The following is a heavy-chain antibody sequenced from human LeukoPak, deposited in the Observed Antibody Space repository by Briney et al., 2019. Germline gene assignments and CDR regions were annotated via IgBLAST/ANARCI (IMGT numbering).Heavy chain of an antibody. J-gene: IGHJ3*02. CDR2: IIPIFGSS. CDR3: ARGHYYDSSGYYLVDDAFDI. Sequence: SVKVSCKASGGTFNNYAINWVRQAPGQGLEWMGGIIPIFGSSNYAQKFQGRVTITADESTTTAYKELSSLRFEDTAIYYCARGHYYDSSGYYLVDDAFDIWGQGTPVTVTS. CDR1: GGTFNNYA. V-gene: IGHV1-69*13. D-gene: IGHD3-22*01.